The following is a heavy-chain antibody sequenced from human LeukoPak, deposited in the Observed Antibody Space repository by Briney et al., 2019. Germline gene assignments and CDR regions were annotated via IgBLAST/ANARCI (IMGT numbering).Heavy chain of an antibody. CDR2: IYYSGST. V-gene: IGHV4-39*07. CDR1: GGSISSGGYY. CDR3: ARDKDYYDSSGYVDYFDY. J-gene: IGHJ4*02. Sequence: SETLSLTCAVSGGSISSGGYYWGWIRQPPGKGLEWIGSIYYSGSTYYNPSLKSRVTISVDTSKNQFSLKLSSVTAADTAVYYCARDKDYYDSSGYVDYFDYWGQGTLDTVSS. D-gene: IGHD3-22*01.